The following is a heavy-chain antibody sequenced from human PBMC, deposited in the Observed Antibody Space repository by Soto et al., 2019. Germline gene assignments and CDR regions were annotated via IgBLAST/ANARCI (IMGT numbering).Heavy chain of an antibody. CDR1: GGTFSSYA. CDR2: IIPIFGTA. CDR3: ARAISVRGDDYYYYGMDV. V-gene: IGHV1-69*13. D-gene: IGHD3-10*01. Sequence: AAVKVSCKASGGTFSSYAISWVRQAPGQGLEWMGGIIPIFGTANYAQKFQGRVTITADESTSTAYMELSSLRSEDTAVYYCARAISVRGDDYYYYGMDVWGQGTTVTVSS. J-gene: IGHJ6*02.